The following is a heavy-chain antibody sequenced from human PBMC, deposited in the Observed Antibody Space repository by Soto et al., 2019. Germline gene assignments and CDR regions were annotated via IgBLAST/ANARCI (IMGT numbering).Heavy chain of an antibody. J-gene: IGHJ5*02. CDR2: INAGNGNT. D-gene: IGHD3-10*01. V-gene: IGHV1-3*01. CDR1: GYTFTSYA. Sequence: QVQLVQSGAEVKKPGASVKVSCKASGYTFTSYAMHWVRQAPGQRLEWMGWINAGNGNTKCSQKFQGRVTITRDTSASTAYMELSSLRSEDTAVSYCARSRQYYGSGSFRFDPWGQGTLVTVSS. CDR3: ARSRQYYGSGSFRFDP.